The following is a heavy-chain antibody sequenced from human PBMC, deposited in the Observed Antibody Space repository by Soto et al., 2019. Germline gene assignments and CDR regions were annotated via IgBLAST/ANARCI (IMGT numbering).Heavy chain of an antibody. CDR3: ASSYYDYVWGSYRYPYYFDY. CDR1: GGSIGNVDYY. J-gene: IGHJ4*02. CDR2: IFHLGTT. V-gene: IGHV4-30-4*01. Sequence: SETLSLTCTVSGGSIGNVDYYWSWIRQPPGKGLEWIGYIFHLGTTDYNPSLQSRINLSIDTSKNQFSLNLTSVTAADTAVYYCASSYYDYVWGSYRYPYYFDYWGQGTLVTVSS. D-gene: IGHD3-16*02.